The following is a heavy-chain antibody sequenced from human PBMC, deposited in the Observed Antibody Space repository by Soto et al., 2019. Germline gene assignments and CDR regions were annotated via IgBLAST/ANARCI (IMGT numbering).Heavy chain of an antibody. CDR1: GASISSSSYY. CDR2: IYYSGST. J-gene: IGHJ5*02. CDR3: ARHRLRSSTSCFDP. Sequence: SSSCPFSGASISSSSYYLGWIRQHPGKGLEWIGSIYYSGSTYYNPSLKSRVTISVDTSKNQFSLKRSSVTAADTAVYYCARHRLRSSTSCFDPWGQGTLVTVSS. D-gene: IGHD2-2*01. V-gene: IGHV4-39*01.